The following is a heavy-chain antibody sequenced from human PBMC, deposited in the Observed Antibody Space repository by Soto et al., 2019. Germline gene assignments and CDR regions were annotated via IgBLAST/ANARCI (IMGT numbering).Heavy chain of an antibody. D-gene: IGHD1-20*01. V-gene: IGHV4-39*01. CDR2: VFYTGFT. J-gene: IGHJ4*02. Sequence: SETLSLTCAVSGGSISGSYDYWGWLLQSLGNGPEWIGSVFYTGFTSYNPSLESRVSVSVDTSKNQFSLKVSGVSAADTAVYYFATSQKGYNWNYFDHWGQGALVTVSS. CDR1: GGSISGSYDY. CDR3: ATSQKGYNWNYFDH.